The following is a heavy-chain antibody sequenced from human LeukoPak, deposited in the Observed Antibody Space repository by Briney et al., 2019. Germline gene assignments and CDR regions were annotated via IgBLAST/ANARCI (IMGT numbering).Heavy chain of an antibody. V-gene: IGHV3-11*01. D-gene: IGHD5-12*01. Sequence: PGGSLRLSCAASGFTFSDYYMSWIRQASGKGLEWVSYISSSGSIIYYADSVKGRFTISRDNAKNSLYLQMNSLRAEDTALYYCARERATLDYYYYMDVWGKGTTVTVSS. CDR2: ISSSGSII. CDR1: GFTFSDYY. CDR3: ARERATLDYYYYMDV. J-gene: IGHJ6*03.